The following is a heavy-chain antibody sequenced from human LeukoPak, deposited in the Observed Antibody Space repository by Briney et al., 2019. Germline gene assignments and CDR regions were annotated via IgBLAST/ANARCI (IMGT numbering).Heavy chain of an antibody. CDR3: ASKGQYCGTLTCKDY. J-gene: IGHJ4*02. Sequence: GGSLRLSCAASGFTVSSNYMSWVRQPPGKGLECVSLIYGGGSTYYADSVKGRFTISRDNSKNTIFLQLTSLRVEDTAVYYCASKGQYCGTLTCKDYWGRGTLVTVSS. CDR1: GFTVSSNY. V-gene: IGHV3-53*01. CDR2: IYGGGST. D-gene: IGHD2-21*01.